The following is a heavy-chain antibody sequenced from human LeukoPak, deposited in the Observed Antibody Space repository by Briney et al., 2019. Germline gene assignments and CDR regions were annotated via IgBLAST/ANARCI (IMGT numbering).Heavy chain of an antibody. CDR2: TNPNSGGT. Sequence: VASVKVSCKASGYTFTGYYMHWVRQAPGQGLEWMGRTNPNSGGTNYAQKFQGRVTMTRDTSISTAYMELSRLRSDDTAVYYCARDHCSSTSCYWVYWGQGTLVTVSS. CDR1: GYTFTGYY. J-gene: IGHJ4*02. V-gene: IGHV1-2*06. CDR3: ARDHCSSTSCYWVY. D-gene: IGHD2-2*01.